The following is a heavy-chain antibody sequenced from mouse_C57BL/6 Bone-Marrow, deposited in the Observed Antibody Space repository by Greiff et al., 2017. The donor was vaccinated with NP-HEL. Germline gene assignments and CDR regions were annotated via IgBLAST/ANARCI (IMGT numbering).Heavy chain of an antibody. CDR1: GFTFSDYG. Sequence: EVKLMESGGGLVKPGGSLKLSCAASGFTFSDYGMHWVRQAPEKGLEWVAYISSGSSTIYYADTVKGRFTISRDNAKNTLFLQMTSLRSEDTAMYYCARMGIYDYDGAMDYWGQGTSVTVSS. D-gene: IGHD2-4*01. V-gene: IGHV5-17*01. CDR2: ISSGSSTI. J-gene: IGHJ4*01. CDR3: ARMGIYDYDGAMDY.